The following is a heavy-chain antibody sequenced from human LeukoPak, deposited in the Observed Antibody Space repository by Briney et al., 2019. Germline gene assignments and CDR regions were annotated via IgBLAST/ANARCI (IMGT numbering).Heavy chain of an antibody. Sequence: GGSLRLSCAASQFTFTSYAMSWVRQAPGRGLEWVSSIGDSGVPTYYADSMKGRFTISRDNPKNTLHLEMNSLRAEDTAIYYCTKGMATIRRHIDSWGQGTLVTVS. CDR3: TKGMATIRRHIDS. D-gene: IGHD5-24*01. V-gene: IGHV3-23*01. CDR1: QFTFTSYA. J-gene: IGHJ4*02. CDR2: IGDSGVPT.